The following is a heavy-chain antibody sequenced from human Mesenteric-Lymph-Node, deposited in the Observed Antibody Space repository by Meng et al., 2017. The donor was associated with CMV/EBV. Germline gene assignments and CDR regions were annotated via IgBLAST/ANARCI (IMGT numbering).Heavy chain of an antibody. CDR3: ASGRDRITRGYY. V-gene: IGHV1-2*02. CDR1: GDTFASYG. Sequence: CKASGDTFASYGINWVRQAPGQGLEWMGWINPNSGGTNYAQKFQGRVTMTRDTSISTAYMELSRLRSDDTAVYYCASGRDRITRGYYWGQGTLVTVSS. D-gene: IGHD5-24*01. CDR2: INPNSGGT. J-gene: IGHJ4*02.